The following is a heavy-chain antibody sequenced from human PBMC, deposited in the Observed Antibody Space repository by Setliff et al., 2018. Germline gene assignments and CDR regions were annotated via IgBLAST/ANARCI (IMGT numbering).Heavy chain of an antibody. CDR1: GESFSGFH. Sequence: PSETLSLTCGVFGESFSGFHWSWIRQPPGKGLEWIGSIYYSGSTYYNPSLKSRVTMSVDTSKNQFSLKLSSVTAADTAVYYCARGGTYRYFDYWGQGTLVTV. J-gene: IGHJ4*02. CDR2: IYYSGST. CDR3: ARGGTYRYFDY. V-gene: IGHV4-34*01.